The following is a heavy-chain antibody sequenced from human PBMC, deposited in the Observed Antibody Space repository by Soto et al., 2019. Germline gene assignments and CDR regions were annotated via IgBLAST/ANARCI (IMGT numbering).Heavy chain of an antibody. J-gene: IGHJ6*02. V-gene: IGHV1-69*01. CDR3: ASGSWYRAGEQLVPSYYYGMDV. D-gene: IGHD6-6*01. CDR1: GGTFSSYA. CDR2: IIPIFGTA. Sequence: QVQLVQSGAEVKKPGSSVKVSCKASGGTFSSYAISWVRQAPGQGLEWMGGIIPIFGTANYAQKFQGRVTITADQSTSTAYMDLSSLRTEDTAVYYCASGSWYRAGEQLVPSYYYGMDVWGQGPTVTVSS.